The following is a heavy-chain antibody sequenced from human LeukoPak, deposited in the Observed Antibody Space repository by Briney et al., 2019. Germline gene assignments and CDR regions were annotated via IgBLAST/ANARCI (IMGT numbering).Heavy chain of an antibody. J-gene: IGHJ6*02. CDR1: GGSISSSSDY. Sequence: SETLSLTCTVSGGSISSSSDYWGWIRQPPGKGLEWIGSIYYSGSTYYNPSLKSRVTVSVDTSKNRFSLKLSSVTAADTAVYYCARSTGTLSYFYYGMDVWGQGTTVTVSS. CDR2: IYYSGST. V-gene: IGHV4-39*07. D-gene: IGHD1-1*01. CDR3: ARSTGTLSYFYYGMDV.